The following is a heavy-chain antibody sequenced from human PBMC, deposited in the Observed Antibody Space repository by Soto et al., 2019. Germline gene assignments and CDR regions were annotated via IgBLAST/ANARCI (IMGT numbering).Heavy chain of an antibody. V-gene: IGHV1-3*01. J-gene: IGHJ5*02. CDR3: ARGIESKAAAPPFDP. CDR2: INPDKGNT. CDR1: GYTFTANA. D-gene: IGHD6-13*01. Sequence: GASVKVSCKASGYTFTANALHWVRQGPGLRLEWMGWINPDKGNTKYSQNFQGRVTFTRDTSATTAYMELSNLRSEDTAVYYCARGIESKAAAPPFDPWGQGSLVTVSS.